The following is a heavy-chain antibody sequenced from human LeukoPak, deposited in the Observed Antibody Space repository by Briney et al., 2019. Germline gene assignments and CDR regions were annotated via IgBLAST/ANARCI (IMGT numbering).Heavy chain of an antibody. Sequence: PSETLSLTCTVSGGSISSYYWSWIRQPPGKGLEWIGYIYYSGSTNYNPSLKSRVTISVDTSKNQFSLKLSSVTAAETAVYYCARWAGDGFDYWGQGTLVTVSS. CDR1: GGSISSYY. D-gene: IGHD1-26*01. CDR2: IYYSGST. CDR3: ARWAGDGFDY. V-gene: IGHV4-59*01. J-gene: IGHJ4*02.